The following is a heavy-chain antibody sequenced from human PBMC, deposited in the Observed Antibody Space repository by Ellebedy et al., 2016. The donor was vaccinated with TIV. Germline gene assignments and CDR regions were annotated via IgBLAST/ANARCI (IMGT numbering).Heavy chain of an antibody. CDR2: IYYSGST. CDR3: ARRLVYGDYLNWFDP. D-gene: IGHD4-17*01. J-gene: IGHJ5*02. CDR1: GGSISSGDYY. Sequence: SETLSLTXTVSGGSISSGDYYWSWIRQPPGKGLEWIGYIYYSGSTYYNPSLKSRVTISVDTSKSQFSLKLSSVTAADTAVYYCARRLVYGDYLNWFDPWGQGTLVTVSS. V-gene: IGHV4-30-4*01.